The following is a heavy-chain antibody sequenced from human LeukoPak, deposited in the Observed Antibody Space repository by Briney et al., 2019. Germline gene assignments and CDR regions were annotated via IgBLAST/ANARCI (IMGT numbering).Heavy chain of an antibody. J-gene: IGHJ6*02. CDR3: AKVTSRCSSTSCYRFRYYYGMDV. CDR1: GGSFSGYY. D-gene: IGHD2-2*01. Sequence: PSETLSLTCAVYGGSFSGYYWSWIRQPPGKGLEWIEEINHSGSTNYNPSLKSRVNISVDTSKNQFSLKLSSVTAADTAVYYCAKVTSRCSSTSCYRFRYYYGMDVWGQGTTVTVSS. V-gene: IGHV4-34*01. CDR2: INHSGST.